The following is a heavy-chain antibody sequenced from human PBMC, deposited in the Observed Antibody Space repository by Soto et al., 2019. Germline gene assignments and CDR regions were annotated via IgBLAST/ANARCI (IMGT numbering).Heavy chain of an antibody. CDR2: ISAYNGNT. J-gene: IGHJ6*02. Sequence: GASVDGSSRASGETLSISGVSGVRHAHGQGLELMGWISAYNGNTNYAQKLQGRVTMTTDTSTSTAYMELRSLRSDDTAVYYCARDQGYSSSWYSFSYYYYYGMDVCGQGTTVTVSS. CDR3: ARDQGYSSSWYSFSYYYYYGMDV. CDR1: GETLSISG. V-gene: IGHV1-18*01. D-gene: IGHD6-13*01.